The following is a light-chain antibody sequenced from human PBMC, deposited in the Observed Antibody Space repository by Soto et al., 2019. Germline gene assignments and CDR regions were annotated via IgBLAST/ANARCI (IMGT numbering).Light chain of an antibody. V-gene: IGKV1-6*01. CDR3: LQDYIYPYT. Sequence: ALQMTHSPSSLSVSVRERVTIAFRASQDIRNDLGWYQQKPGQAPKLLIYGTSNLESGVPARFSGSGSGTDFTLTISSLQPEDFAIYYCLQDYIYPYTFGQGTKVDIK. CDR2: GTS. CDR1: QDIRND. J-gene: IGKJ2*01.